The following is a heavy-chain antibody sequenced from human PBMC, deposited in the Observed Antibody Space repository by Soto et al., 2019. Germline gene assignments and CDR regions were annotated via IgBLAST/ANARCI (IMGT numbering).Heavy chain of an antibody. D-gene: IGHD1-1*01. V-gene: IGHV5-51*01. CDR2: IYPGDSDT. J-gene: IGHJ6*02. CDR1: GYSFTIYW. Sequence: PREALNVSCKSSGYSFTIYWIGWVLQMPGKRLEWMGIIYPGDSDTSYSPSFQGQVTISADKSISTAYLQWSSLKASDTAMYYCARVANGNTQLNDYYGMDVWGQGTTVTVSS. CDR3: ARVANGNTQLNDYYGMDV.